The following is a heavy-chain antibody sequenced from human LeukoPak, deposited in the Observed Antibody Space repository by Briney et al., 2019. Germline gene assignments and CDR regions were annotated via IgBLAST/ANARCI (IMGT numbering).Heavy chain of an antibody. CDR2: ISGSGGST. CDR3: AKGRGYSVYDYDY. V-gene: IGHV3-23*01. D-gene: IGHD5/OR15-5a*01. CDR1: GFPFSSYA. J-gene: IGHJ4*02. Sequence: GGSLRLSCAASGFPFSSYAMSWVRQAPGKGLEWVSDISGSGGSTYYADSVKGRFTISGDNSKNTLSLHMHSLRGEDTAVYYCAKGRGYSVYDYDYWGQGTLVTVSS.